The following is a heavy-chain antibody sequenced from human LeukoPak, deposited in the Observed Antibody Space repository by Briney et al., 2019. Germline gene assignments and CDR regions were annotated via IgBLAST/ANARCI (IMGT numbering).Heavy chain of an antibody. CDR2: ISSSSSYI. D-gene: IGHD3-3*01. J-gene: IGHJ6*04. Sequence: PGGSLRLSCAASGFTFSSYSMNWVRQAPGKGLEWVSSISSSSSYIYYADSVKGRFTISRDNAKNSLYLQMNSLRAEDTAVYYCARDRYDFFLTYYYYGMDVWGKGTTVTVS. CDR1: GFTFSSYS. CDR3: ARDRYDFFLTYYYYGMDV. V-gene: IGHV3-21*01.